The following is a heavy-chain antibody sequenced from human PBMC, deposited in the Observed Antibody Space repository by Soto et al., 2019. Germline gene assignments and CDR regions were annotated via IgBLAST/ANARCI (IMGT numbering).Heavy chain of an antibody. V-gene: IGHV3-15*07. CDR3: TTDFPPVVTTPGS. Sequence: VQLQESGPGLVKPSQTLSLTCSVSGGSIGTDYKYWNWIRQAPGKGLEWVGRIKRESDAATTDYAAPVKGRFTISRDDSQSTLYLHMNTLKIEDTAVYFCTTDFPPVVTTPGSWGQGTLVTVSS. CDR1: GGSIGTDY. D-gene: IGHD1-1*01. J-gene: IGHJ4*02. CDR2: IKRESDAATT.